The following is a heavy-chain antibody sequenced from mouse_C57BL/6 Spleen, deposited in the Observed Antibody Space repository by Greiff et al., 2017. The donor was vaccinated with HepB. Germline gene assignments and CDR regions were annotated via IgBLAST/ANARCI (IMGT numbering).Heavy chain of an antibody. V-gene: IGHV1-72*01. D-gene: IGHD4-1*01. J-gene: IGHJ2*01. CDR1: GYTFTSYW. Sequence: QQSCKASGYTFTSYWMHWVKQRPGRGLEWIGRIDPNSGGTKYNEKFKSKATLTVDKPSSTAYMQLSSLTSEDSAVYYCARGNWDCDYWGQGTTLTVSS. CDR3: ARGNWDCDY. CDR2: IDPNSGGT.